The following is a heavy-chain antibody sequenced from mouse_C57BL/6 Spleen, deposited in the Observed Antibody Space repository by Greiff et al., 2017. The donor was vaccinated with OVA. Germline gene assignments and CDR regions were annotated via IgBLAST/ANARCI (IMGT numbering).Heavy chain of an antibody. V-gene: IGHV14-2*01. CDR2: IDPEDGET. D-gene: IGHD3-1*01. CDR3: ARSARATNFDY. Sequence: VQLQQSGAELVKPGASVKLSCTASGFNIKDYYMHWVKQRTEQGLEWIGRIDPEDGETKYAPKFPGKATITADTSSNTAYLQLSSLTSEDTAVYYCARSARATNFDYWGQGTTLTVSS. CDR1: GFNIKDYY. J-gene: IGHJ2*01.